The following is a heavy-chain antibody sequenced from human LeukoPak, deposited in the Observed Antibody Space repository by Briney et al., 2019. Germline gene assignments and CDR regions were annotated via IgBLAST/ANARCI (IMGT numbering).Heavy chain of an antibody. V-gene: IGHV3-48*03. CDR1: GFTFSNYE. Sequence: PGGSLRLSCAASGFTFSNYEMKWVRQAPGKGLECVSSITSDSRTIYYADSVKGRFTISRDNAKNSLYLQMNSLTAEDKAVYSCARNYYYYMDVWGKGTTVIVSS. J-gene: IGHJ6*03. CDR2: ITSDSRTI. CDR3: ARNYYYYMDV.